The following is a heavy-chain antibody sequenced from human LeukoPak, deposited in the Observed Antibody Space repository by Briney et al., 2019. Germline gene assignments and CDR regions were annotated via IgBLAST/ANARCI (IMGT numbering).Heavy chain of an antibody. CDR3: ARGLLSAPIDY. V-gene: IGHV1-2*02. CDR2: INPNSDGT. J-gene: IGHJ4*02. D-gene: IGHD2-21*01. CDR1: GYTFTGYY. Sequence: ASVKVSCKASGYTFTGYYMHWVRQAPGQGLEWMGWINPNSDGTNYAQNFQGRVTMTRDTSISTAYMELSRLRSDDTAVYYCARGLLSAPIDYWGQGTLVTVSS.